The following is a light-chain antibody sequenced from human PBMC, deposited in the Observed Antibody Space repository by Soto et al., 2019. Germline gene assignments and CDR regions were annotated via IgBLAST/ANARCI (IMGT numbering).Light chain of an antibody. V-gene: IGLV2-14*03. Sequence: QSALTQPASVSGSPGQSITISCTGTSSDVGGYNYVSWYQQHPGKAPKLMIYDVSNRPSGASNRFSGSKSGNTASLTISGLQAEDEADSYCTTYTSSSTLLYVFGTGTKVTVL. CDR2: DVS. CDR3: TTYTSSSTLLYV. CDR1: SSDVGGYNY. J-gene: IGLJ1*01.